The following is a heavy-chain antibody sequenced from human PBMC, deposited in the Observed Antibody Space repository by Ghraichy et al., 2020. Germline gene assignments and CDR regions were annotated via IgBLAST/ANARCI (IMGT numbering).Heavy chain of an antibody. D-gene: IGHD2-2*01. CDR1: GGSFSGYY. CDR3: ARRSLFCSSTSCYLNYYYYGMDV. J-gene: IGHJ6*02. V-gene: IGHV4-34*01. CDR2: INHSGST. Sequence: SETLSLTCAVYGGSFSGYYWSWIRQPPGKGLEWIGEINHSGSTNYNPSLKSRVTISVDTSKNQFSLKLSSVTAADTAVYYCARRSLFCSSTSCYLNYYYYGMDVWGQGTTVTVSS.